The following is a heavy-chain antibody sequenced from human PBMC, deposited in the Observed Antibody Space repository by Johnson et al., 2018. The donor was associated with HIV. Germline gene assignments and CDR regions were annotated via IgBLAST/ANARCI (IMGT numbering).Heavy chain of an antibody. Sequence: ELLVESGGGLVQPGGSLKLSCAASGFTFSGSAMHWVRQASGKGLEWVGRIRSKANSYATAYAASVKGRFTISRDDSKNTAYLQMNSLKTEDTAVYYCTVHSGERTDHDAFDIWGQGTMVTVSS. CDR3: TVHSGERTDHDAFDI. CDR1: GFTFSGSA. J-gene: IGHJ3*02. V-gene: IGHV3-73*02. D-gene: IGHD1-26*01. CDR2: IRSKANSYAT.